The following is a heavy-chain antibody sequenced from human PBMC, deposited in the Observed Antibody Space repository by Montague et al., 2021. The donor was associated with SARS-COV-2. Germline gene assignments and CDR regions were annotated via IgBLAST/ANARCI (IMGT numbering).Heavy chain of an antibody. CDR1: GGSISSGGYY. D-gene: IGHD3-22*01. CDR3: ARARTRITMIVVVIDAFDI. CDR2: IYYSGGT. V-gene: IGHV4-31*03. Sequence: TLSLTCTVFGGSISSGGYYWSWIRQHPGKGLEWIGYIYYSGGTYYNPSLKSRVTISVDTSKNQFSLKLSSVTAADTAVYYCARARTRITMIVVVIDAFDIWGQGTMVTVSS. J-gene: IGHJ3*02.